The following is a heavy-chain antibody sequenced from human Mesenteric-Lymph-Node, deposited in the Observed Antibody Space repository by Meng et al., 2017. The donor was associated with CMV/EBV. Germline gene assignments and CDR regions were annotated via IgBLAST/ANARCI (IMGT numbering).Heavy chain of an antibody. J-gene: IGHJ4*02. CDR1: GFSVSRNY. CDR2: ISYDGSNK. CDR3: AKPSNVDTAMVTN. D-gene: IGHD5-18*01. V-gene: IGHV3-30-3*01. Sequence: GGSLRLSCAASGFSVSRNYMSWVRQAPGKGLEWVAIISYDGSNKYYADSVKGRFTTSRDNAKNSLYLQMNSLRAEDTAVYYCAKPSNVDTAMVTNWGQGTLVTVSS.